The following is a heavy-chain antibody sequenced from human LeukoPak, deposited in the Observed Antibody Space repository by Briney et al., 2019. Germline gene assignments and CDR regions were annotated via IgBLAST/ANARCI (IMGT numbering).Heavy chain of an antibody. CDR3: ARDFGQYYDSSGPGYYFDC. V-gene: IGHV1-69*05. D-gene: IGHD3-22*01. Sequence: SAKVSCKASGGTFSSDAISWVRHTPGERLEWMGRIIPIFGTANYTQKFKGGVTFTTDESTSTAHIELSILTSADTALYYSARDFGQYYDSSGPGYYFDCWGQGTLVTVPS. J-gene: IGHJ4*02. CDR1: GGTFSSDA. CDR2: IIPIFGTA.